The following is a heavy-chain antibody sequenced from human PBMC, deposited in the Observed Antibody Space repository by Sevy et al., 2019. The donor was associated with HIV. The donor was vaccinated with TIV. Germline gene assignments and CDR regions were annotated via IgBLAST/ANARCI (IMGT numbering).Heavy chain of an antibody. D-gene: IGHD3-3*01. CDR1: GGSISSYY. J-gene: IGHJ4*02. CDR2: IYTSGST. V-gene: IGHV4-4*07. Sequence: SETLSLTCTVSGGSISSYYWSWIRPPAGKGLEWIGRIYTSGSTNHNPSLKSRVTMSVDTSKNQFSLKLSSVTAADTAVYYCAGSVLSGYYLFDYWGQGTLVTVSS. CDR3: AGSVLSGYYLFDY.